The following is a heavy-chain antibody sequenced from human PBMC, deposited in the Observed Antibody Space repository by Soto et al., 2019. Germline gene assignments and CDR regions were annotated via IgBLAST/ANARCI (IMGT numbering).Heavy chain of an antibody. D-gene: IGHD3-22*01. V-gene: IGHV4-31*03. Sequence: SETLSLTCTVSGGSISSGGYYWSWIRQHPGKGLEWIGYIYYSGSTYYNPSLKSRVTISVDTSKNQFSLKLSSVTAADTAVYYCARDLYLDYYDSSGYYYGMDVWGQGTTVTVS. CDR3: ARDLYLDYYDSSGYYYGMDV. CDR2: IYYSGST. CDR1: GGSISSGGYY. J-gene: IGHJ6*02.